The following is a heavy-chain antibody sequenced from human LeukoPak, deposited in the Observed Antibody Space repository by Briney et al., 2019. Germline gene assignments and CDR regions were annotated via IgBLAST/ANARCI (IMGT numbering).Heavy chain of an antibody. CDR2: IYYCGSP. Sequence: SETLSLTCTVSGASVNSFYWNWIRQPPGKGLEWIGYIYYCGSPNYNPSLKSRVTMSIDTSKNQFSLKLNTVTAADTAVYFCARGRDLGQDYWGQGTLVTVSS. CDR1: GASVNSFY. V-gene: IGHV4-59*02. D-gene: IGHD3-16*01. J-gene: IGHJ4*02. CDR3: ARGRDLGQDY.